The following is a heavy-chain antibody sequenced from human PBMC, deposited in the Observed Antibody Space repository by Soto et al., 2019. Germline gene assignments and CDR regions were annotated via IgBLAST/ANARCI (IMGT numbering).Heavy chain of an antibody. CDR2: ISSRGST. CDR3: AMAGNYRYFDA. V-gene: IGHV4-61*01. CDR1: GGSVSSVTYY. J-gene: IGHJ4*02. D-gene: IGHD1-7*01. Sequence: QVQLQESGPGLVTPSETLSLTCTVSGGSVSSVTYYWSWIRQPPGKGLEWIGYISSRGSTNSNPSLKSRLTISVDTSKNQFSLKLTSVTAADTAVYYCAMAGNYRYFDAWGQGTLVTVSS.